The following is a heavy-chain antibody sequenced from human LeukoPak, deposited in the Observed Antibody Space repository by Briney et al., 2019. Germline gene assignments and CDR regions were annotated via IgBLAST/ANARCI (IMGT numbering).Heavy chain of an antibody. CDR2: ISSSSSYI. J-gene: IGHJ4*02. CDR1: GFTFSSYS. Sequence: GGSLRLSCAASGFTFSSYSMNWVRQAPGKGLEWVSSISSSSSYIYYADSVKGRFTISRDNAKNSLYLQMNSLRAEDTAVYYCAKDKSGYGYGYYFDYWGQGTLVTVSS. D-gene: IGHD5-18*01. CDR3: AKDKSGYGYGYYFDY. V-gene: IGHV3-21*01.